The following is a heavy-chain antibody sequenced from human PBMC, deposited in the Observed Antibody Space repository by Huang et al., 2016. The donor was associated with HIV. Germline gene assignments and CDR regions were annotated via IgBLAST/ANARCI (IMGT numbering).Heavy chain of an antibody. CDR3: AKAPLPTYYYYYMDV. CDR2: ISGNGCST. CDR1: GFTFSSHT. Sequence: EVQLLESGGGLVQPGGSLRLSCAASGFTFSSHTMSWVRQAPGKGLKWVSGISGNGCSTYYADSLKGRFTISRDNSRNTLFLQMHGLRAEDTAVYYCAKAPLPTYYYYYMDVWGKGTTVTVSS. J-gene: IGHJ6*03. V-gene: IGHV3-23*01.